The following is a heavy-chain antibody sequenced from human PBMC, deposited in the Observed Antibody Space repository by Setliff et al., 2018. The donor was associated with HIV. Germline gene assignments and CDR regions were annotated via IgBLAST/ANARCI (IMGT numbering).Heavy chain of an antibody. V-gene: IGHV3-53*01. CDR3: SRQVDTAMATIYFDL. CDR2: IYSGDRT. D-gene: IGHD5-18*01. Sequence: PGGSLRLSCAASGFTVSSNYMSWVRQAPGKGLEWVSVIYSGDRTYYVDSVKGRFTISRDNSKNTVYLQMNSLRAEDTAVYYCSRQVDTAMATIYFDLWGRGTLVTVSS. CDR1: GFTVSSNY. J-gene: IGHJ2*01.